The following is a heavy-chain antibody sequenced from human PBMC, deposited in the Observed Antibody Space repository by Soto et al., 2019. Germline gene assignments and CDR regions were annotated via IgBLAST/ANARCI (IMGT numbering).Heavy chain of an antibody. CDR2: INAGNGNT. D-gene: IGHD3-3*01. J-gene: IGHJ5*02. V-gene: IGHV1-3*01. CDR1: GYTFTSYA. CDR3: ARDYDFVLFDP. Sequence: EASVKVSCKASGYTFTSYAMHWVRQAPGQRLEWMGWINAGNGNTKYSQKFQGRVTITRDTSASTAYMELSSLRSEDTAVYYCARDYDFVLFDPWGQGTLVTVSS.